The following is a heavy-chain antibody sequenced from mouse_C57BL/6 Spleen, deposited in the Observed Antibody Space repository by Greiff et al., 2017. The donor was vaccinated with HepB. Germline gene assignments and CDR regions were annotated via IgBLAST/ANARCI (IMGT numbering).Heavy chain of an antibody. V-gene: IGHV2-5*01. Sequence: VKLMESGPGLVQPSQSLSITCTVSGFSLTSYGVHWVRQSPGKGLEWLGVIWRGGSTDYNAAFMSRLSITKDNSKSQVFFKMNSLQADDTAIYYCAKPAHYYGSRDYAMDYWGQGTSVTVSS. CDR2: IWRGGST. D-gene: IGHD1-1*01. CDR3: AKPAHYYGSRDYAMDY. CDR1: GFSLTSYG. J-gene: IGHJ4*01.